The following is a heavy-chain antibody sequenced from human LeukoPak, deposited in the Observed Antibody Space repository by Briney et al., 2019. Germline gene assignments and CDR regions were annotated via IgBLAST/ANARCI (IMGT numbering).Heavy chain of an antibody. D-gene: IGHD4-17*01. CDR1: GGSISSGGYY. CDR3: ALETTVTTTVRPYYFDY. Sequence: SETLSLTCTVSGGSISSGGYYWSWIRQPPGKGLEWIGYIYHSGSTYYNPSLKSRVTISVDRSKNQFSLKLSSVTAADTAVYYCALETTVTTTVRPYYFDYWGQGTLVTVSS. V-gene: IGHV4-30-2*01. CDR2: IYHSGST. J-gene: IGHJ4*02.